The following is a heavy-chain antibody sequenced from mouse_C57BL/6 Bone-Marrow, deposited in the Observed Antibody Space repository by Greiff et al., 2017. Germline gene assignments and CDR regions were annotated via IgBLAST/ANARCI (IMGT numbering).Heavy chain of an antibody. D-gene: IGHD1-1*01. Sequence: QVQLKESGPELVKPGASVKISCKASGYAFSSSWMNWVKQRPGKGLEWIGRIYPGDGDTNYNGKFKGKATLTADKSSSTAYMQLSSLTSEDSAVYFCARFLITTVVARDCWYFDVWGTGTTVTVSS. J-gene: IGHJ1*03. V-gene: IGHV1-82*01. CDR1: GYAFSSSW. CDR3: ARFLITTVVARDCWYFDV. CDR2: IYPGDGDT.